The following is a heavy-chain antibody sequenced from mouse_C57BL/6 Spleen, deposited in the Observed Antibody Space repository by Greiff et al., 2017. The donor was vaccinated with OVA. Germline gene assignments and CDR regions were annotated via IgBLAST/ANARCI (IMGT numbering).Heavy chain of an antibody. J-gene: IGHJ4*01. CDR2: IDPSDSYT. CDR3: ARGVDYGSSYGDYAMDY. Sequence: QVQLQQPGAELVKPGASVQLSFKASGYTFTSYWMQWVKQRPGQGLEWIGEIDPSDSYTNYNQKFKGKATLTVDTSSSTAYMQLSSLTSEDSAVYYCARGVDYGSSYGDYAMDYWGQGTSVTVSS. D-gene: IGHD1-1*01. CDR1: GYTFTSYW. V-gene: IGHV1-50*01.